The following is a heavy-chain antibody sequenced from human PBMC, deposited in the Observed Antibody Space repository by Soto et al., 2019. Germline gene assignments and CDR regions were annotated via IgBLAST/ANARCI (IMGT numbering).Heavy chain of an antibody. CDR2: IYSSGTT. Sequence: EVQLVESGGGLIQPGGSLRLSCAASGLDVSTNYMNWVRQAPGKGLEWVSMIYSSGTTYYAASVKGRFSISRDKSKNTLYLQMNSLRADDTAVYYCARVTSCYSFWGQATLVTVSS. J-gene: IGHJ4*01. CDR1: GLDVSTNY. D-gene: IGHD3-9*01. CDR3: ARVTSCYSF. V-gene: IGHV3-53*01.